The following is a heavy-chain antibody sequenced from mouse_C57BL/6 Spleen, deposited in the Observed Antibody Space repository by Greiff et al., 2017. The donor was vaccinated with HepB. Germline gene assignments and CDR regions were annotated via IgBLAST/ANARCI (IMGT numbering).Heavy chain of an antibody. J-gene: IGHJ3*01. CDR3: ARDYGSSYGAWFAY. CDR2: INPSTGGT. CDR1: GYSFTGYY. V-gene: IGHV1-42*01. Sequence: VHVKQSGPELVKPGASVKISCKASGYSFTGYYMNWVKQSPEKSLEWIGEINPSTGGTTYNQKFKAKATLTVDKSSSTAYMQLKSLTSEDSAVYYCARDYGSSYGAWFAYWGQGTLVTVSA. D-gene: IGHD1-1*01.